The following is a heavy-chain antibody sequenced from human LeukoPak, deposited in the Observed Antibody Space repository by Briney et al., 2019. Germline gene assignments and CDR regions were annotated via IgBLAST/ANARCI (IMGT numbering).Heavy chain of an antibody. CDR2: IKVDGIEK. CDR1: GFIFSDYW. D-gene: IGHD6-19*01. V-gene: IGHV3-7*04. J-gene: IGHJ4*02. Sequence: GGSLRLSCVASGFIFSDYWMSWVRQAPGKGPEWVANIKVDGIEKYYADSVKGRFTISRDNAKNSLYLQMNSLRAEDTAVYYCARDNAGSGWVYWGQGTRVTVSS. CDR3: ARDNAGSGWVY.